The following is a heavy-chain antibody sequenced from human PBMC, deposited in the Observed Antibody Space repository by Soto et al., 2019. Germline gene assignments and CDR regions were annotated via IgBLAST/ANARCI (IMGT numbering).Heavy chain of an antibody. CDR2: ISSSGSTI. CDR3: ARDPGNYYYYGMDV. V-gene: IGHV3-48*03. CDR1: GFTFSSYE. Sequence: HPGGSLRLSCAASGFTFSSYEMNWVRQAPGKGLEWVSYISSSGSTIYYADSVKGRFTISRDNAKNSLYLQMNSLRAEDTAVYYCARDPGNYYYYGMDVWGQGTTVTVSS. D-gene: IGHD6-13*01. J-gene: IGHJ6*02.